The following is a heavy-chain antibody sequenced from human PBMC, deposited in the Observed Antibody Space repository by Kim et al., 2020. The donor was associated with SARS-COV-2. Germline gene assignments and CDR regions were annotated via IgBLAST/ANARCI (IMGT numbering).Heavy chain of an antibody. Sequence: DSVKGRFTISRDNSKNTLYLQMNSLRAEDTAVYYCARDRVGATPAGYFQHWGQGTLVTVSS. CDR3: ARDRVGATPAGYFQH. J-gene: IGHJ1*01. D-gene: IGHD1-26*01. V-gene: IGHV3-30*01.